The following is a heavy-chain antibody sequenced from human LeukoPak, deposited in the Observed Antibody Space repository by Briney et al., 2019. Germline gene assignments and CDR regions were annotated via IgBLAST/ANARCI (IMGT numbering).Heavy chain of an antibody. CDR1: GFTFSSYG. CDR2: ISYVGSNN. V-gene: IGHV3-30*03. J-gene: IGHJ4*02. CDR3: TRDSDHVRDY. D-gene: IGHD3-10*01. Sequence: GGSLRLSCVASGFTFSSYGMHWVRQAPGKGLEWVAVISYVGSNNYYADSVKGRFTTSRDNAKNSLYLQMNRLRAEDTAVYYCTRDSDHVRDYWGQGTLVTVSS.